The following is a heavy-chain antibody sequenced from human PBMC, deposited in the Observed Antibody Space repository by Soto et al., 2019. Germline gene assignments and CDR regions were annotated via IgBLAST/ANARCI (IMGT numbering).Heavy chain of an antibody. D-gene: IGHD3-3*01. Sequence: SLTLSLPCAISGDSVSSNSAAWNWIRQSPSRGLEWLGRTYYRSKWYNDDAVSVNRRITINDNTTKKQYSLQLNSVTHEDAVVYYCAREWSGYYSHFDYWGQGTLVTVSS. CDR2: TYYRSKWYN. V-gene: IGHV6-1*01. J-gene: IGHJ4*02. CDR1: GDSVSSNSAA. CDR3: AREWSGYYSHFDY.